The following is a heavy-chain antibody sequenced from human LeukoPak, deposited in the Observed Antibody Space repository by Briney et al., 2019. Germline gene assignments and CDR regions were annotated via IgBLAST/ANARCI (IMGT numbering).Heavy chain of an antibody. CDR2: ISGSGGNT. CDR1: GFTFSSYA. D-gene: IGHD6-13*01. CDR3: AKDRGSSWYFCDY. Sequence: PGGSLRLSCAASGFTFSSYAMSWVRQAPGKGLEWVSTISGSGGNTYYADSVKGRFTISRDNSKNTLYLQMNSLRAEDTAVYYCAKDRGSSWYFCDYWGQGTLVTVSS. V-gene: IGHV3-23*01. J-gene: IGHJ4*02.